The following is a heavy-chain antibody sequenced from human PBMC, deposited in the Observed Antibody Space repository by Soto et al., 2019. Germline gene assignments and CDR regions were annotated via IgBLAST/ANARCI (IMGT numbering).Heavy chain of an antibody. V-gene: IGHV5-10-1*01. CDR3: ARHLFYCSGGSCTEKYGMDV. CDR2: IDPSDSYT. D-gene: IGHD2-15*01. CDR1: GYSFTSYW. Sequence: HGESLKISCKGSGYSFTSYWISWVRQMPGKGLEWMGRIDPSDSYTNYSPSFQGHVTFSADKSISTAYLQWSSLKASDTAMYYCARHLFYCSGGSCTEKYGMDVWGQGTTVTVSS. J-gene: IGHJ6*02.